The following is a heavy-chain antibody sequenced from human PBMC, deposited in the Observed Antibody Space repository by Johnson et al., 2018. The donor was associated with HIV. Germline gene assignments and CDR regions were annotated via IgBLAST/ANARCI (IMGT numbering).Heavy chain of an antibody. CDR1: GFTFSVYY. CDR2: ISSSGSTI. D-gene: IGHD3-22*01. CDR3: ARDVSYRYDSDGWADAFDI. Sequence: QVQLVESGGGLVKPGGSLRLSCAASGFTFSVYYMSWIRQAPGKGLEWVSYISSSGSTIYYADSVKGRLTIYRENAKNSLFLQMNTLRADDTAVYYCARDVSYRYDSDGWADAFDIWGQGTMVAVSS. V-gene: IGHV3-11*04. J-gene: IGHJ3*02.